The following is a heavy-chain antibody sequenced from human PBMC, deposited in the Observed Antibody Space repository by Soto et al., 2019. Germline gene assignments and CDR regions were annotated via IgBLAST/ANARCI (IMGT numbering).Heavy chain of an antibody. Sequence: QVQLVESGGGVVQPGGSLRLSCTASGFLFSSYAMHWVRQAPGRGLDWVAVISSDGSDKYYGDSVKGRFSISRDNSKNTLYLQMNSLRPEDTAVYYCARVHTSHDGLFDYWGQGTLVTVSS. V-gene: IGHV3-30-3*01. D-gene: IGHD1-1*01. CDR1: GFLFSSYA. CDR3: ARVHTSHDGLFDY. J-gene: IGHJ4*02. CDR2: ISSDGSDK.